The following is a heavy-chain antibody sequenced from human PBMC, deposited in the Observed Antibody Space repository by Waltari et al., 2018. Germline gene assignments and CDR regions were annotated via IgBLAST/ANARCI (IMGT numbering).Heavy chain of an antibody. D-gene: IGHD1-1*01. V-gene: IGHV3-53*01. CDR1: GFSVTSNY. Sequence: EVQLVESGGGLIQPGGSLRLSCAVSGFSVTSNYLTWLRQATGKGLVLVAVLYSGGGTYYTDSVKGRFTISRDNSNNTLDLQMTGLRADDTAVYFCARLKQLVYYFDSWGQGTQVTVSS. J-gene: IGHJ4*02. CDR3: ARLKQLVYYFDS. CDR2: LYSGGGT.